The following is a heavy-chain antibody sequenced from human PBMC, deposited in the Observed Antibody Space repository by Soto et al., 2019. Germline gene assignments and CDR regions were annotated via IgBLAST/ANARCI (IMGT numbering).Heavy chain of an antibody. V-gene: IGHV4-59*01. Sequence: QVQLQESGPGLVKPSETLSLTCTVSGGSISSYYWSWIRQPPGKGLEWIGYIYYSGSTNYNPSLKSIGTISVATSKTQFSLKLSSVTAAATAVYYCAREGVTRNSSHSGMDVWGQGTTVTVSS. CDR2: IYYSGST. J-gene: IGHJ6*02. D-gene: IGHD1-7*01. CDR3: AREGVTRNSSHSGMDV. CDR1: GGSISSYY.